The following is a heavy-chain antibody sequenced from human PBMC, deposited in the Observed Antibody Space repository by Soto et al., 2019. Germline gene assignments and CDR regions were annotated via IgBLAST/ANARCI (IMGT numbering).Heavy chain of an antibody. D-gene: IGHD3-10*01. J-gene: IGHJ6*02. CDR1: GFAYSSDS. Sequence: GGSLRHSCADAGFAYSSDSMIWVSQAPGKGLEWVSYISSSSSTIYYADSVKGRFTISRDNAKNSLYLQMNSLRDEDTAVYYCARDRINMVRGVIIHYYGMDVWGQGTTVNVS. CDR3: ARDRINMVRGVIIHYYGMDV. CDR2: ISSSSSTI. V-gene: IGHV3-48*02.